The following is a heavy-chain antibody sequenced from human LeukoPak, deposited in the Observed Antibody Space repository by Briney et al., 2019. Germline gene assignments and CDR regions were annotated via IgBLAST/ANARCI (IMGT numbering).Heavy chain of an antibody. CDR3: ARLAVAGRDY. CDR2: INHSGST. J-gene: IGHJ4*02. Sequence: SETLSLTCAVSGGSFSGYYWTWIRQPPGKGLEWIGEINHSGSTTYNPSLKSRVTISVDTSKNQFSLKLSSVTAADTAVYYCARLAVAGRDYWGQGTLVTVSS. D-gene: IGHD6-19*01. CDR1: GGSFSGYY. V-gene: IGHV4-34*01.